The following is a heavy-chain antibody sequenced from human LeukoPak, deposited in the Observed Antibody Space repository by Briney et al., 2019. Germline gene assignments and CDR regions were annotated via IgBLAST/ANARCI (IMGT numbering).Heavy chain of an antibody. D-gene: IGHD3-10*01. CDR1: GGSFSGYY. Sequence: PSETLSLTCAVYGGSFSGYYWSWIRQPPGKGLEWIGEINHSGSTNYNPSLKSRVTISVDTSKNQFSLKLSSVTAADTAVYYCARARERMGVRGVINWFDPWGQGTLVTVSS. J-gene: IGHJ5*02. CDR2: INHSGST. CDR3: ARARERMGVRGVINWFDP. V-gene: IGHV4-34*01.